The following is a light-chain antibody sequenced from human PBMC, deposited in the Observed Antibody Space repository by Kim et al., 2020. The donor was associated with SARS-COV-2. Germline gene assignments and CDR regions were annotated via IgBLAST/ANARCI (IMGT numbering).Light chain of an antibody. CDR3: QQYGSSPDT. V-gene: IGKV3-20*01. J-gene: IGKJ1*01. CDR1: QTVTSNY. CDR2: GAS. Sequence: EIVLTQSPGTLSLSPGERATLSCRASQTVTSNYLAWYQQKPGQAPRLLIYGASSRATGISDRFSGSGSGTDFTLTISRLEPEDFAVYYCQQYGSSPDTLGQGTKMDIK.